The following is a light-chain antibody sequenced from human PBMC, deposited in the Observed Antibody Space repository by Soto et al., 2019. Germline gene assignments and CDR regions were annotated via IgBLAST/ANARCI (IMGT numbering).Light chain of an antibody. CDR3: EQSYATPYT. J-gene: IGKJ2*01. V-gene: IGKV1-39*01. Sequence: DIQMTQSPSSQSAVVGDRVTITCRASQNIGKYLNWYQQKPGKAPNLLIYAASSLQSGVPPRFSGSGSGTDFTLTISSLQPEDFATYYCEQSYATPYTFGKGTKLEIK. CDR2: AAS. CDR1: QNIGKY.